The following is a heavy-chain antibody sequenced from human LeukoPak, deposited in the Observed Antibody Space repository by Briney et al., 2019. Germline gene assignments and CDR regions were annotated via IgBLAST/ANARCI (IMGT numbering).Heavy chain of an antibody. V-gene: IGHV3-74*01. D-gene: IGHD4-17*01. J-gene: IGHJ5*02. CDR3: ARNRMTTVNWFDP. CDR2: INSDGSST. Sequence: GGSLRLSCAASGFTFSSYWMHWVRQAPGKGLVWVSRINSDGSSTSYADSVKGRFTISRDNAKNTLYLQMNSLRAEDTAVYYCARNRMTTVNWFDPWGQGTLVTVSS. CDR1: GFTFSSYW.